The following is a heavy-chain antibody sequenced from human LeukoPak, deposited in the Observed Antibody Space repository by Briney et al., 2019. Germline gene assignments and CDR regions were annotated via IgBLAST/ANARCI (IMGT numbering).Heavy chain of an antibody. CDR2: IKSKTDGGTT. Sequence: PGGSLRLSCAASGFTFSNAWMSWVRQAPGKGLEWLGRIKSKTDGGTTDYAAPVKGGFTISRDDSKNTLYLQMNSLKTEDTAVYYCAYWSSSSWNYWGQGTLVTVSS. CDR1: GFTFSNAW. CDR3: AYWSSSSWNY. V-gene: IGHV3-15*01. D-gene: IGHD6-13*01. J-gene: IGHJ4*02.